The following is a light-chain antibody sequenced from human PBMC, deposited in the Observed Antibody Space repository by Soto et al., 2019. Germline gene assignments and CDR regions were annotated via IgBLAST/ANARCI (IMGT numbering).Light chain of an antibody. V-gene: IGLV2-23*01. J-gene: IGLJ2*01. CDR2: ENI. CDR3: CSYAGNRIFI. Sequence: QSALTQPASVSGSPGQSITISCIGTSSDVGAYDLVSWYQQHPGTAPRLIIYENIRRPSTITSRFSGSKSGNTASLTISGLRAEDEATYHCCSYAGNRIFIFGGGTKLNVL. CDR1: SSDVGAYDL.